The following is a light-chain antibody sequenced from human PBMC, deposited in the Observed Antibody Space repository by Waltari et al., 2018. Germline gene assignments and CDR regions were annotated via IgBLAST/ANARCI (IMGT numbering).Light chain of an antibody. CDR2: GAS. CDR3: QQYNVWPPST. Sequence: EIVMTQSPATLSVSTGNTATFSCRASQYVSNNLAWYQHKPGQAPRLLISGASTRASGVPARFSGSGSGTEFTLTISSLQSEDSAVYYCQQYNVWPPSTFGQGTKLEIK. V-gene: IGKV3-15*01. CDR1: QYVSNN. J-gene: IGKJ2*02.